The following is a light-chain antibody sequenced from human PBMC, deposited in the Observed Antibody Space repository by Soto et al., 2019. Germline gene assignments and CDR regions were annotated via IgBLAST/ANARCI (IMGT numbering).Light chain of an antibody. CDR2: GAS. J-gene: IGKJ4*01. Sequence: EIVLTQSPGTLSLSPGERGTLSCRASQNLGTLYLAWFQQKSGQAPRLLIYGASTRATGVPARFSGSGSGTEFTLTISSLQSEDFAVYYCQQHNNWPPAFGGGTKVDNK. V-gene: IGKV3-15*01. CDR1: QNLGTLY. CDR3: QQHNNWPPA.